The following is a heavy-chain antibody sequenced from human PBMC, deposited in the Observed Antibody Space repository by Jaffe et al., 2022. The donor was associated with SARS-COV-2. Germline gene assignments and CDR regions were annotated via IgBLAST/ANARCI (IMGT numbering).Heavy chain of an antibody. V-gene: IGHV3-74*01. Sequence: EVQLVESGGGLVQPGGSLRLSCAASGFTFSNYWMHWVRQAPGKGLMWVSRINTDGSSTSYADSVKGRFTISRDNAKNTLYLQMNSLRAEDTAVYYCARGYSGHGNILYWGQGTLVTVSS. CDR1: GFTFSNYW. CDR3: ARGYSGHGNILY. D-gene: IGHD2-21*01. J-gene: IGHJ4*02. CDR2: INTDGSST.